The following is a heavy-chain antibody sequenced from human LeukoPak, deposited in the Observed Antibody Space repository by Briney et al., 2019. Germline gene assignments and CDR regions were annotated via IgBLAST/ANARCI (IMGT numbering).Heavy chain of an antibody. V-gene: IGHV3-66*01. CDR3: AVVDSSGWYCHD. D-gene: IGHD6-19*01. CDR2: IYSGDNT. CDR1: GFTFSDYY. J-gene: IGHJ4*02. Sequence: PGGSLRLSCAASGFTFSDYYMSWIRQAPGKGLEWVSVIYSGDNTYYADSVKGRFTISRDISKNTLYLQMNSLRAEDTAVYYCAVVDSSGWYCHDWGQGTLVTVSS.